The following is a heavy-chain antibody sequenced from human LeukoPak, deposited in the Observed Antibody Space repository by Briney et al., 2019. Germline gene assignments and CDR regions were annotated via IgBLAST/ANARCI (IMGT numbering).Heavy chain of an antibody. J-gene: IGHJ4*02. CDR2: INHSGST. V-gene: IGHV4-34*01. CDR1: GGSFRGYY. Sequence: KPSETLSLTCAVYGGSFRGYYWSWIRQPPGKGLEWIGEINHSGSTNYTPSLKRRVTISVDTAKNQFSLNLSSATAADTAVYYCARHPEADDLDYWGQGTLVTVSS. CDR3: ARHPEADDLDY. D-gene: IGHD1-14*01.